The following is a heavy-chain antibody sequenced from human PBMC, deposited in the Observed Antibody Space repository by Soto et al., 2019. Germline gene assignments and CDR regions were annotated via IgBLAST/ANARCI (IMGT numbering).Heavy chain of an antibody. V-gene: IGHV1-18*01. CDR2: ISAYNGNT. CDR1: GHTFTSYG. Sequence: GASVKVSCKASGHTFTSYGISWVRQAPGQGLEWMGWISAYNGNTNYAQKLQGRVTMTTDTSTSTAYMELRSLRSDDTAVYYCARGDHDFWSGYYASSWFDPWGQGTLVTVSS. J-gene: IGHJ5*02. D-gene: IGHD3-3*01. CDR3: ARGDHDFWSGYYASSWFDP.